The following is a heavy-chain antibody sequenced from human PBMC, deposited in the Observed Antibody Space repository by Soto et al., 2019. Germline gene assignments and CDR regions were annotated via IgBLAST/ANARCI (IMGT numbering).Heavy chain of an antibody. D-gene: IGHD5-18*01. CDR3: AREWDTAMVREWYIDY. CDR2: IIPIFGTA. V-gene: IGHV1-69*13. Sequence: SVKVSCKASGGTFSSYAISWVRQAPGQGLEWMGGIIPIFGTANYAQKFQGRVTITADESTSTAYMELSSLRSEDTAVYYCAREWDTAMVREWYIDYWGQGTLVTVSS. CDR1: GGTFSSYA. J-gene: IGHJ4*02.